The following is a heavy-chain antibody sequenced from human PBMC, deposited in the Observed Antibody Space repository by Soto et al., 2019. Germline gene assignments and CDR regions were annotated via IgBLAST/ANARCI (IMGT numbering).Heavy chain of an antibody. J-gene: IGHJ4*02. V-gene: IGHV3-23*01. CDR2: ISGSGDTT. CDR1: EFTFSRYD. CDR3: AKGPKWNDPEY. D-gene: IGHD1-1*01. Sequence: GGSLRLSCAASEFTFSRYDMSWVRQAPGKGLEWVSTISGSGDTTYYADSVKGRFTISRDNSKNTMYLQMNSLRAEDTALYYCAKGPKWNDPEYWGQGTLGTVPQ.